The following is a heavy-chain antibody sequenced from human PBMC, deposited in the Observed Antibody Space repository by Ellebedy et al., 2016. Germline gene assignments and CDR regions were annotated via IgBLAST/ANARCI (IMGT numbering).Heavy chain of an antibody. CDR2: IWYDGSNK. Sequence: GGSLRLXCAASGFSFSSYGLYWVRQAPGKGLAWVAVIWYDGSNKYYADSVKGRFTISRDNSKNTLYLQMNSLRAEDTALYYCAREGGIFGLDYWGQGTLVTVSS. CDR1: GFSFSSYG. J-gene: IGHJ4*02. D-gene: IGHD3-3*02. V-gene: IGHV3-33*01. CDR3: AREGGIFGLDY.